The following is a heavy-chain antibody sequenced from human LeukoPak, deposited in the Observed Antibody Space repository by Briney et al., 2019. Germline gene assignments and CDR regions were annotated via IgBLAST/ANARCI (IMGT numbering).Heavy chain of an antibody. CDR2: IHSSGST. D-gene: IGHD3-10*01. Sequence: SEALSLTCTVSGASINNYYWTWIRQPAGEGLAWIGRIHSSGSTNYNPSLKSRVTIFLDTSKNQFSLRLSSVTAADTAVYYCARDGGASGSGGYLRYGGQGPRVSVS. J-gene: IGHJ4*02. CDR1: GASINNYY. CDR3: ARDGGASGSGGYLRY. V-gene: IGHV4-4*07.